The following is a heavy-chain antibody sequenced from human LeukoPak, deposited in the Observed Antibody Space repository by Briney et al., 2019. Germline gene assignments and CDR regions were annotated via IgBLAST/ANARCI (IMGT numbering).Heavy chain of an antibody. V-gene: IGHV4-34*01. D-gene: IGHD3-10*01. CDR2: INHSGST. CDR1: GESFSGYY. CDR3: ARQRPHLYGSGSYMLY. J-gene: IGHJ4*02. Sequence: SETLSLTCAVYGESFSGYYWSWIRQPPGKGLEWIGEINHSGSTNYNPSLKSRVTISVDTPKNQFSLKLSSVTAADTAVYYCARQRPHLYGSGSYMLYWGQGTLVTVSS.